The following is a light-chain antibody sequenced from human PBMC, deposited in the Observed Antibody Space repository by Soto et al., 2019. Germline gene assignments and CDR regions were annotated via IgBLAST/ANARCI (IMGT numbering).Light chain of an antibody. J-gene: IGKJ4*01. V-gene: IGKV3-15*01. Sequence: DIVMTRSPVTLSVSPGESATLLCRASQNIESNLAWYQQNPGQSPRLILYTADTRASGSPARFSGSGDGTEFTLTISSLQSEDSAVYYCQQRNNWPPLTCGGGTKVDI. CDR1: QNIESN. CDR2: TAD. CDR3: QQRNNWPPLT.